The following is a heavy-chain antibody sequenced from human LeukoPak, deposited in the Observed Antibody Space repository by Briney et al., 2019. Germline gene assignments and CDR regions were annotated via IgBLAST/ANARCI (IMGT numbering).Heavy chain of an antibody. CDR1: GGSISSSSYY. CDR2: IYYSGST. J-gene: IGHJ4*02. D-gene: IGHD6-19*01. CDR3: AREPPSYSSEAAEYFDY. V-gene: IGHV4-39*07. Sequence: SETLSLTCTVSGGSISSSSYYWGWIRQPPGRGLEWIGGIYYSGSTYYNPSLKSRVTISVDTSKNQFSLKLSSVTAADTAVYYCAREPPSYSSEAAEYFDYWGQGTLVTVSS.